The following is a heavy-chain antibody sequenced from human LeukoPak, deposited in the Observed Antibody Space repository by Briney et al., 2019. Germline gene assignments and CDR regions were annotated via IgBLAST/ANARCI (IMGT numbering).Heavy chain of an antibody. CDR3: ANYGSGSYRN. CDR1: GGSFSGYY. V-gene: IGHV4-34*01. CDR2: INHSGST. J-gene: IGHJ4*02. Sequence: ASETLSLTCAVYGGSFSGYYWSWIRQPPGKGLEWIGEINHSGSTNYNPSLKSRVTISVDTSKNQFSLKLSSVTAADTAVYYCANYGSGSYRNWGQGTLVTVSS. D-gene: IGHD3-10*01.